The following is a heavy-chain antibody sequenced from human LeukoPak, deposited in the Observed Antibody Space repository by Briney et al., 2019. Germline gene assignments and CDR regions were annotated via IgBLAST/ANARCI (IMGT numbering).Heavy chain of an antibody. CDR1: SGSISSSY. CDR2: LSTSGST. CDR3: ARDWSSWSFDY. D-gene: IGHD6-13*01. V-gene: IGHV4-4*07. J-gene: IGHJ4*02. Sequence: SETLSLTCTVPSGSISSSYWSWFRKPAGKGLNWIGHLSTSGSTNSNPSLKSRVTMSVDTSKKQFSLKLYSVTAADTAVYYCARDWSSWSFDYWGQGTLVTVSS.